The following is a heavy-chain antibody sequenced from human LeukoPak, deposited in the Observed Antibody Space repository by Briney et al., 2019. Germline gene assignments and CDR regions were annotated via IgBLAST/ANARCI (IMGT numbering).Heavy chain of an antibody. CDR1: GFTFSSYA. V-gene: IGHV3-23*01. J-gene: IGHJ4*02. CDR3: AKEPYFDFWSGYYLY. D-gene: IGHD3-3*01. CDR2: ISGSGGST. Sequence: GGSLRLSCAASGFTFSSYAMSWVRQAPGKGLEWGSAISGSGGSTYYADSVKGRFTISRDNSKNTLYLQMNSLRAEDAAVYYCAKEPYFDFWSGYYLYWGQGALVIVSS.